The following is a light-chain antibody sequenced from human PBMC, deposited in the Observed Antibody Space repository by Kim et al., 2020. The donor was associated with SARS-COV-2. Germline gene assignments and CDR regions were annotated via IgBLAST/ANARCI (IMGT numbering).Light chain of an antibody. CDR3: QKYNSAPWT. CDR2: AAT. V-gene: IGKV1-27*01. J-gene: IGKJ1*01. CDR1: QGINNY. Sequence: AAVGDEVTITCRASQGINNYLAWYQQKPGKAPKLLIYAATTLQVGVSSRFSGSGSGTDFTLTISDLQPEDVATYYCQKYNSAPWTFGHGTKVDIK.